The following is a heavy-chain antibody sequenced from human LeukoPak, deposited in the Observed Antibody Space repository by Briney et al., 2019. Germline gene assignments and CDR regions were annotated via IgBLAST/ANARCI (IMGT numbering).Heavy chain of an antibody. Sequence: SETLSLTCTVSGGSISIYYWSWIRQPPGKGLEWIGYIYYSGSTNYNPSLKSRVTISVDTSKNQFSLKLSSVTAADTAVYYCARVGGGDCFDYWGQGTLVTVSS. J-gene: IGHJ4*02. CDR2: IYYSGST. CDR3: ARVGGGDCFDY. CDR1: GGSISIYY. V-gene: IGHV4-59*01. D-gene: IGHD2-21*01.